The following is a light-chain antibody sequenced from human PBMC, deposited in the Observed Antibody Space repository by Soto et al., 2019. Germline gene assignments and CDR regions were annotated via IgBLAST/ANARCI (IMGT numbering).Light chain of an antibody. J-gene: IGKJ1*01. CDR2: GAS. CDR1: KSVRSH. Sequence: DIQMTQSPSSLSASVGDRVTITCRASKSVRSHLNWVQQKPGKAPDLLIYGASTLQFGVPSRFSGSGSGTDFILTISNLQPEDFAIYCCQQSFRTPRTFGQGTKVEIK. V-gene: IGKV1-39*01. CDR3: QQSFRTPRT.